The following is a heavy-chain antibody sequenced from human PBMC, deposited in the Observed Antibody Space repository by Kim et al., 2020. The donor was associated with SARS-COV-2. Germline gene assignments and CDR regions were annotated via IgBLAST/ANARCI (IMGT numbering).Heavy chain of an antibody. CDR3: AKSEWPHSIDS. V-gene: IGHV3-74*01. J-gene: IGHJ5*01. Sequence: GGSLRLSCGASGFTFGTYWMHWVRQGPGKGPEWVSRINTDGSSTAYADSVEGRFTISRDNAKNTLYLQMNGLRADDTALYYCAKSEWPHSIDSWGQGTLVTVSS. D-gene: IGHD2-8*01. CDR2: INTDGSST. CDR1: GFTFGTYW.